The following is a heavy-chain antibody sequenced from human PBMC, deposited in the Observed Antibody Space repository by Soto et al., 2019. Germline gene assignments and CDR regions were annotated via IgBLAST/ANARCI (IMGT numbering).Heavy chain of an antibody. V-gene: IGHV4-59*01. CDR1: GGSLSSFY. CDR2: IYHSGTT. Sequence: SETLSLTCTVSGGSLSSFYWGWIRRPPGKGLEWIGYIYHSGTTRYNSSLKSRVTMSVDSSKNEFSLKLTCVTAADTATYYCARVHKEELVTVPAAHYDHGCHGALVTVFS. J-gene: IGHJ4*01. CDR3: ARVHKEELVTVPAAHYDH. D-gene: IGHD2-2*01.